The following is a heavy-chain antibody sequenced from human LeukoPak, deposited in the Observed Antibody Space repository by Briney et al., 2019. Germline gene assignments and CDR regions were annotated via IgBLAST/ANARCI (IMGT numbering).Heavy chain of an antibody. CDR2: IIGSGGST. CDR1: AFTFRSYA. J-gene: IGHJ4*02. CDR3: AKPKGNSPYCCDY. V-gene: IGHV3-23*01. D-gene: IGHD4-23*01. Sequence: GGSLRLSCAASAFTFRSYAMSWVRQAGGKGLEWVSAIIGSGGSTYYADSVKGRFTISRDNSKNTLYLQMSSLRAEDTVVYYCAKPKGNSPYCCDYWGQGTLVTVSS.